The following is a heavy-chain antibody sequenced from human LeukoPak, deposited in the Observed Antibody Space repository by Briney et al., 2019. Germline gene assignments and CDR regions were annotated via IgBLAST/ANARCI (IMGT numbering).Heavy chain of an antibody. Sequence: PSQTLSLTCTVSGGSISSGSYYWSWIRQPAGKGLEWIGRIYTSGSTNYNPSLKSRVTISLDTSKNQFSLKLSSVTAADTAVYYCARGRGYSGYFGYYYMDVWGKGTTVTISS. CDR3: ARGRGYSGYFGYYYMDV. V-gene: IGHV4-61*02. CDR2: IYTSGST. J-gene: IGHJ6*03. CDR1: GGSISSGSYY. D-gene: IGHD5-12*01.